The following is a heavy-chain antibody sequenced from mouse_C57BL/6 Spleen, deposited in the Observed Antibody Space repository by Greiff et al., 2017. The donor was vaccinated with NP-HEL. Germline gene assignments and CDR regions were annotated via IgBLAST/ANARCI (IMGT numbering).Heavy chain of an antibody. CDR3: ARGDWYFDV. V-gene: IGHV2-2*01. CDR1: GFSLTSYG. CDR2: LWSGGST. Sequence: QVQLQQSGPGLVQPSQSLSITCTVSGFSLTSYGVHWVRQSPGKGLEWLGVLWSGGSTDYNAAFISRLSISKDNSKSQVFFKMNSLQADDTAIYYCARGDWYFDVWGTGTTVTVSS. J-gene: IGHJ1*03.